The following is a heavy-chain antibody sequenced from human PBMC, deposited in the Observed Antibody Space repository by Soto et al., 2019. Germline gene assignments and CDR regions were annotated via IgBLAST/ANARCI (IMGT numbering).Heavy chain of an antibody. CDR2: INHSGST. CDR3: ARLRGVGLLWFGELSYYYYGMDV. J-gene: IGHJ6*02. V-gene: IGHV4-34*01. Sequence: QVQLQQWGAGLLKPSETLSLTCAVYGGSFSGYYWSWIRQPPGKGLEWIGEINHSGSTNYNPSLKSRVTISVDTSKNQFSLKLSSVTAADTAVYYCARLRGVGLLWFGELSYYYYGMDVWGQGTTVTVSS. CDR1: GGSFSGYY. D-gene: IGHD3-10*01.